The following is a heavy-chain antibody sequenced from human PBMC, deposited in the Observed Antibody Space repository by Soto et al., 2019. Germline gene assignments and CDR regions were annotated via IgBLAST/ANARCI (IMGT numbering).Heavy chain of an antibody. Sequence: EVQLLESGGGLVQPGGSLRLSCAASGFTFSSYAMSWVRQAPGKGLEWVSAISGSGGSTYYADSVKGRFTISRDNSKNTLYLQMNSLRAEDTAVYYCAKGATMIVVVKGGFEPWGQGTLVTVSS. V-gene: IGHV3-23*01. CDR3: AKGATMIVVVKGGFEP. CDR2: ISGSGGST. J-gene: IGHJ5*02. CDR1: GFTFSSYA. D-gene: IGHD3-22*01.